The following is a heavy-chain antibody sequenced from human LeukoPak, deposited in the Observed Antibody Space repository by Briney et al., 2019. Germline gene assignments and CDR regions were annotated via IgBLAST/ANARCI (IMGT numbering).Heavy chain of an antibody. V-gene: IGHV1-24*01. CDR2: FETEDGEP. CDR3: ASGNEVTLDGFAI. Sequence: GASVKVSCKVSGYSLCEISVHWIRQVPGRGLEWMGSFETEDGEPLYAQKFQGRVTMTEDTSTDTAYMELSSLRSEDTAMYYCASGNEVTLDGFAIWGQGTMVTVSS. CDR1: GYSLCEIS. J-gene: IGHJ3*02. D-gene: IGHD2-15*01.